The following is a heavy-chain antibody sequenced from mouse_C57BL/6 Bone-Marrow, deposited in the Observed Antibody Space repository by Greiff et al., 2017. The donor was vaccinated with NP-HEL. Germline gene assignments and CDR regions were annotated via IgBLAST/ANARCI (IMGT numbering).Heavy chain of an antibody. J-gene: IGHJ4*01. Sequence: VQLQQSGTVLARPGASVKMSCKTSGYTFTSYWMHWVKQRPGQGLEWIGAIYPGNSDTSYNQKFKGKAKLTAVTSATTDSLELSSLTNEDSAVNYCTKLYGSSLYYAMDYWGQGTSVTVSS. CDR3: TKLYGSSLYYAMDY. CDR1: GYTFTSYW. CDR2: IYPGNSDT. D-gene: IGHD1-1*01. V-gene: IGHV1-5*01.